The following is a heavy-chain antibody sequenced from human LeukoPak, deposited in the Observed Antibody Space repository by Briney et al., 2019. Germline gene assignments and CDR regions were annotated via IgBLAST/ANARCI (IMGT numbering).Heavy chain of an antibody. J-gene: IGHJ3*02. CDR3: ARSGGSDSEGGDAFDI. CDR2: IGTAGDT. CDR1: GFTFSSYD. V-gene: IGHV3-13*01. Sequence: SGGSLRLSCTASGFTFSSYDMHWVRQATGKGLEWVSAIGTAGDTYYPGSVKGRFTISRENAKNSLYLQMNSLRAGDTAVYYCARSGGSDSEGGDAFDIWGQGTMVTVSS. D-gene: IGHD3-16*01.